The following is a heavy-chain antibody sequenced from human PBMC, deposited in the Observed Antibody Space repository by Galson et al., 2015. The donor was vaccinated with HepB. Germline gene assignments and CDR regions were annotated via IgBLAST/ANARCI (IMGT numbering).Heavy chain of an antibody. J-gene: IGHJ6*03. Sequence: SVKVSCKASGGTFSSYAISWVRQAPGQGLEWMGGIIPIFGTANYAQKFQGRVTITADESTSTAYMELSSLRSEDAAVYYCARKLLYSGYLPMDVWGKGTTVTVSS. CDR3: ARKLLYSGYLPMDV. V-gene: IGHV1-69*13. CDR1: GGTFSSYA. CDR2: IIPIFGTA. D-gene: IGHD5-12*01.